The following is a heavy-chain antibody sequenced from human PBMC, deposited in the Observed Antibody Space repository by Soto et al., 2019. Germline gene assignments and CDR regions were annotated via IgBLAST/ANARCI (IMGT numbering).Heavy chain of an antibody. CDR2: IIPIFGTA. CDR1: GGTFSSYA. Sequence: QAQLVQSGAEVKKPGSSVKVSCKASGGTFSSYAISWVRQAPGQGLEWMGGIIPIFGTANYAQKFQGRVTITADESTSTAYMELSSLRSEDTAVYYCARLYYDILAGYYSSYYFDYWGQGTLVTVSS. J-gene: IGHJ4*02. CDR3: ARLYYDILAGYYSSYYFDY. V-gene: IGHV1-69*01. D-gene: IGHD3-9*01.